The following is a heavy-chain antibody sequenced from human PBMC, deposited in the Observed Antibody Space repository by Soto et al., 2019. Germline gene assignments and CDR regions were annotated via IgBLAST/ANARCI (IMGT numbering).Heavy chain of an antibody. CDR1: GFTFSNYW. V-gene: IGHV3-74*01. D-gene: IGHD6-6*01. Sequence: EVQLVESGGGVVQPGGSLRLSCAASGFTFSNYWMHWVRQAPGKGLVWVSRINSDGSSTSYADSVKGRFTISRDNAKNTLYLQMNSLRAEDTAVYYCARERIRGDYSSSSSWFDPWGQGTLVTVSS. CDR3: ARERIRGDYSSSSSWFDP. J-gene: IGHJ5*02. CDR2: INSDGSST.